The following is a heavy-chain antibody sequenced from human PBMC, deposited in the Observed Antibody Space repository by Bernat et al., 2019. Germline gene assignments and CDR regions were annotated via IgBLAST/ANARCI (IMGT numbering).Heavy chain of an antibody. V-gene: IGHV1-18*01. D-gene: IGHD2-15*01. CDR1: GYTFTSYG. CDR2: ISAYNGNT. J-gene: IGHJ4*02. Sequence: QVQLVQSGAEVKKPGASVKVSCKASGYTFTSYGISWVRQAPGQGLEWMGWISAYNGNTNYAQKLQGRVTITTDTSTSTAYMELRSLRSDDTAVYYCARDCSGGSCYPDQYYFDYWGQGTLVTVSS. CDR3: ARDCSGGSCYPDQYYFDY.